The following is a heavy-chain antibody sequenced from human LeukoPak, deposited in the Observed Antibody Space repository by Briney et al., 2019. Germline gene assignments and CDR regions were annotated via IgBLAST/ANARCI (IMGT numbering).Heavy chain of an antibody. CDR1: GYTFTSYG. Sequence: ASVKVSCKASGYTFTSYGISWVRQAPGQGLEWMGWISAYNGNTNYAQKLQGRVTMTTDTSTSTAYMELRSLRSDDTAVYYCARNLSRGGYSYGYAAYWGQGTLVTVSS. CDR2: ISAYNGNT. J-gene: IGHJ4*02. CDR3: ARNLSRGGYSYGYAAY. D-gene: IGHD5-18*01. V-gene: IGHV1-18*01.